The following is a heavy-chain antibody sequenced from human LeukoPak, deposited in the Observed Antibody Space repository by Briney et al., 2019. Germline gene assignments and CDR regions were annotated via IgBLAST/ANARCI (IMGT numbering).Heavy chain of an antibody. CDR2: ISYDGSNK. Sequence: PGGSLRLSCAASGFTFSSYAMHWVRQAPGKGLEWVAVISYDGSNKYYADSVKGRFTISRDNSKNTLYLQMNSLRAEDTAVYYCARENGRFGELLLGPFDYWGQGTLVTVSS. J-gene: IGHJ4*02. CDR3: ARENGRFGELLLGPFDY. V-gene: IGHV3-30-3*01. D-gene: IGHD3-10*01. CDR1: GFTFSSYA.